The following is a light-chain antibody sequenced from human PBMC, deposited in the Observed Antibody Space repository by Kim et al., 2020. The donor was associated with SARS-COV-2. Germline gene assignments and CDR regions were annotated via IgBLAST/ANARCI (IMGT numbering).Light chain of an antibody. CDR3: QQYNDWPPYT. J-gene: IGKJ2*01. CDR2: GAS. Sequence: ETVMTQSPATLSVSPGERATLSCRASQRVSSNLAWYQQKPGQAPRLLIYGASTRATGIPARFSGSGSGAEFTLTISSLQSEDFAVYYCQQYNDWPPYTFAQGTKLEI. CDR1: QRVSSN. V-gene: IGKV3-15*01.